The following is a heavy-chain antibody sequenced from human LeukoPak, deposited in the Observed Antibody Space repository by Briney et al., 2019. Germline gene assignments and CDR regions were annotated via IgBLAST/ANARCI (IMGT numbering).Heavy chain of an antibody. CDR2: FYYSGGT. V-gene: IGHV4-39*01. D-gene: IGHD2-15*01. Sequence: SETLPLTCTVSGGSISSSTYYWGWIRQPPGKGLEWIGSFYYSGGTYYNPSLKSRVTISVDTSKNQFSLKLSSVTAADTAVYYCARGTLSVAATRKETYYFDYWGQGTLVTVSS. CDR3: ARGTLSVAATRKETYYFDY. CDR1: GGSISSSTYY. J-gene: IGHJ4*02.